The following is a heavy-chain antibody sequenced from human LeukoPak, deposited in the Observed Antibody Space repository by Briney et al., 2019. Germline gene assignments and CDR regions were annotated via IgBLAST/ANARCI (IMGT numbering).Heavy chain of an antibody. Sequence: GGSLRFSCAASGFTFSSYGMHWVRQAPGKGLEWVAVIWYDGSNKYYADSVKGRFTISRDNSKNTLYLQMNSLRAEDTAVYYCAKVRYSSSWGLDAFDIWGQGTMVTVSS. D-gene: IGHD6-13*01. V-gene: IGHV3-33*06. CDR3: AKVRYSSSWGLDAFDI. CDR1: GFTFSSYG. J-gene: IGHJ3*02. CDR2: IWYDGSNK.